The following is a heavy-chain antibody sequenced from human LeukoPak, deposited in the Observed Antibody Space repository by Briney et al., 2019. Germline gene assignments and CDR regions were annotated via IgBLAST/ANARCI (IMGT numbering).Heavy chain of an antibody. Sequence: SETLSLTCTVSGGSISSYYWSWIRQPPGKGLEWIGEINHSGSTNYNPSLKSRVTISVDTSKNQFSLKLSSVTAADTAVYYCARRHPSSWYGGTDYWGQGTLVTVSS. J-gene: IGHJ4*02. CDR2: INHSGST. V-gene: IGHV4-34*01. D-gene: IGHD6-13*01. CDR3: ARRHPSSWYGGTDY. CDR1: GGSISSYY.